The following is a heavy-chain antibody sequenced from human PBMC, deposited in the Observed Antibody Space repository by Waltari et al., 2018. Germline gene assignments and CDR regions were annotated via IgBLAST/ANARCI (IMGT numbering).Heavy chain of an antibody. CDR3: ARGRDWFDP. V-gene: IGHV1-8*01. CDR2: MNPNSGNT. CDR1: GSTFTRST. J-gene: IGHJ5*02. Sequence: QLQLVQSGAAVKKPGASVTVSCKASGSTFTRSTIHCVRQATGQGLEWMGWMNPNSGNTGYAQKFQGRVTMTRNTSISTAYMELSSLRSEDTAVYYCARGRDWFDPWGQGTLVTVSS.